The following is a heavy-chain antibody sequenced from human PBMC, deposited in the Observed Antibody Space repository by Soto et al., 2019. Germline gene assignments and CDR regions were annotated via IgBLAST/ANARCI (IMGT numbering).Heavy chain of an antibody. Sequence: QVQLVESGGGVVQPGRSLRLSCATSGFTFSNYGIHWVRQAPGEGLEWVALIAYDGSHEYYADSVKGRFTISRDNSKNTLYLQMNTLRTEDTAVYYCAKDRRSGTYYFYGMDVWGQGTTDTVSS. J-gene: IGHJ6*02. CDR2: IAYDGSHE. V-gene: IGHV3-30*18. CDR1: GFTFSNYG. CDR3: AKDRRSGTYYFYGMDV. D-gene: IGHD1-26*01.